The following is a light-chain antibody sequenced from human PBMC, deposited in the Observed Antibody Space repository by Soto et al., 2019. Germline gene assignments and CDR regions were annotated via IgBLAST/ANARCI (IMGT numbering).Light chain of an antibody. CDR1: RSNIGRST. J-gene: IGLJ7*01. CDR3: AAWDDTLSVWV. Sequence: QAVVTQPPSTSGTPGQRVTISCSGSRSNIGRSTVNWYQQLPGTAPKVLVYSTNQRPSGVPDRFSGSKSGTSASLAISGLQSEDEADYYCAAWDDTLSVWVFGGGTQLTVL. CDR2: STN. V-gene: IGLV1-44*01.